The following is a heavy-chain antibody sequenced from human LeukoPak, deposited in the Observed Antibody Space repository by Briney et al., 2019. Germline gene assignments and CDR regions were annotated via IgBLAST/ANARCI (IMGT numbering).Heavy chain of an antibody. J-gene: IGHJ5*02. D-gene: IGHD3-10*01. Sequence: GGSLRLSCVASGFTFSSSWMCWVRQAPGKDVEWLANIKQDGTDKYYADSVKGRFTISRDNAENSLYLQMDSLRVDDTAVYYCARDQVLRVHRVWFDPWGQGTLVTVSS. CDR2: IKQDGTDK. CDR1: GFTFSSSW. CDR3: ARDQVLRVHRVWFDP. V-gene: IGHV3-7*01.